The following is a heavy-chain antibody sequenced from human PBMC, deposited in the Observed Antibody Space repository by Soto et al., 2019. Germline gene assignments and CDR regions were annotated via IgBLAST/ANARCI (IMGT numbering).Heavy chain of an antibody. CDR2: IYRSAYT. Sequence: PSETLSLTCAVSGGSISSTSYYWGWIRQPPGKGLEWIGSIYRSAYTYDNPSLKSRLSISVDTSTNQFSLRLNSVTAADTAVYFCERHSIWLLLSDYWGQGSLVTVSS. V-gene: IGHV4-39*01. CDR3: ERHSIWLLLSDY. D-gene: IGHD3-22*01. J-gene: IGHJ4*02. CDR1: GGSISSTSYY.